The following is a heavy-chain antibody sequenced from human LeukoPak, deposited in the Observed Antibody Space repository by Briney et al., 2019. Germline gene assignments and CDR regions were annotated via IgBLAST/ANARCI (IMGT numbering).Heavy chain of an antibody. CDR1: GGSISSYC. V-gene: IGHV4-59*01. CDR3: ARALGVGYDDY. J-gene: IGHJ4*02. Sequence: SETLSLTCTVSGGSISSYCWSWIRQPPGKGLEWIGYIYYSGSTNYNPSLKSRVTISVDTSKNQFSLKLSSVTAADTAVYYCARALGVGYDDYWGQGTLVTVSS. D-gene: IGHD3-16*01. CDR2: IYYSGST.